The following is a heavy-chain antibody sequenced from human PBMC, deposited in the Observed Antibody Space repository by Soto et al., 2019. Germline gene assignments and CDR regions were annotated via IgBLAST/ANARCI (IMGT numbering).Heavy chain of an antibody. CDR3: ARGSGDGWFDP. Sequence: QVQLVQSGAEVRKPGASVKVSCKASGYTFISYGISWVRQAPGQGLEWMGWISAYNGNTNYAQKVQGRVTMTTDTSTGTGYMELRSLRSADTAVYSCARGSGDGWFDPWGQGTLVPVAS. CDR2: ISAYNGNT. J-gene: IGHJ5*02. V-gene: IGHV1-18*01. CDR1: GYTFISYG. D-gene: IGHD3-10*01.